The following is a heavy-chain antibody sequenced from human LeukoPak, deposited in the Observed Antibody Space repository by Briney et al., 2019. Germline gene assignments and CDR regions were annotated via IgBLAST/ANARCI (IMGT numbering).Heavy chain of an antibody. V-gene: IGHV4-39*01. CDR3: ARRRYYDSTGYLD. Sequence: SETLSLTCTISGDSISSSSYYWGWIRQPPGKGLEWIGDIYYRGSTYYNPSLKSRVSISIDTSNNQFSLTLNSVTAADTALYLCARRRYYDSTGYLDWGQGTLVTVSS. CDR1: GDSISSSSYY. CDR2: IYYRGST. J-gene: IGHJ1*01. D-gene: IGHD3-22*01.